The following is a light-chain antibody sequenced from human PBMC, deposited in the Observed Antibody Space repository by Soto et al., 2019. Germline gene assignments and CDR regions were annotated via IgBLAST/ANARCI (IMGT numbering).Light chain of an antibody. Sequence: QSALTQPASVSGSPGQSITISCTGTSSDVGGYNYVSWYQQHPGKAHKLMIYEVSNRPSGVSNRFSGSKSGNTASLTISGLQAEDEDDYYCSSYTSSSTWVFGGGTKLTVL. V-gene: IGLV2-14*01. CDR3: SSYTSSSTWV. CDR2: EVS. J-gene: IGLJ3*02. CDR1: SSDVGGYNY.